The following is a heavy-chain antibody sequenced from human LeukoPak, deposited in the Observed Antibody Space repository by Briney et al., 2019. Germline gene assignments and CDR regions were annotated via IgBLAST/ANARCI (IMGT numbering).Heavy chain of an antibody. CDR2: ISSSGSTI. CDR1: GFTFSSYE. J-gene: IGHJ6*04. D-gene: IGHD5-18*01. V-gene: IGHV3-48*03. CDR3: AREGGYSYGHTYYYYYYGMDV. Sequence: GGSLRLSCAASGFTFSSYEMNWVRQAPGKGLEWVSYISSSGSTIYYADSVKGRFTISRDNAKNSLYLQMNSLRAEDTAFYYCAREGGYSYGHTYYYYYYGMDVWGKGTTVTVSS.